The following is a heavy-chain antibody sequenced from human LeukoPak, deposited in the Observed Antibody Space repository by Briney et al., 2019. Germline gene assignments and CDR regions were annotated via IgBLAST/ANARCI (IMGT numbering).Heavy chain of an antibody. D-gene: IGHD6-13*01. CDR1: GFTFSSYA. CDR3: AKTRPLDSSSWSHGDY. Sequence: GGSLRLSCAASGFTFSSYAMSWVRQAPGKGLKWVSAISGSGDSTYYGDSVKGRFTISRDNSKNTLYLQMNSLRAEDTAVYYCAKTRPLDSSSWSHGDYWGQGTLVTVSS. CDR2: ISGSGDST. J-gene: IGHJ4*02. V-gene: IGHV3-23*01.